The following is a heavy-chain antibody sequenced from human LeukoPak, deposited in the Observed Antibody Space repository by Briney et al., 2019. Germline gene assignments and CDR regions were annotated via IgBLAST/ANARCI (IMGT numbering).Heavy chain of an antibody. Sequence: SETLSLTCAVYGGSFSGYYWSWIRQPPGKGLEWIGEINHSGSTNYNPSLKSRVTISVDTSKNQFSLKLSSVTAADTAVYYCARVEYSGYDYRGAFDIWGQGTMVTVSS. CDR2: INHSGST. V-gene: IGHV4-34*01. CDR3: ARVEYSGYDYRGAFDI. J-gene: IGHJ3*02. D-gene: IGHD5-12*01. CDR1: GGSFSGYY.